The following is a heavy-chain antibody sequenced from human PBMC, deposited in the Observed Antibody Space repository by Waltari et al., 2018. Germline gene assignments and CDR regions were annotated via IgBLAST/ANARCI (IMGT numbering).Heavy chain of an antibody. Sequence: QVQLVQSGAEVKKPGASVKVSCKASGYTFTSYAMHWVRQAPGQRLEWMGWINAGNGNTKYSQKFQGRVTITRDTSASTAYMELSSLRSEDTAVYYCAREEIAADNWFDPWGQGTLVTVSS. CDR3: AREEIAADNWFDP. CDR2: INAGNGNT. V-gene: IGHV1-3*01. D-gene: IGHD6-13*01. CDR1: GYTFTSYA. J-gene: IGHJ5*02.